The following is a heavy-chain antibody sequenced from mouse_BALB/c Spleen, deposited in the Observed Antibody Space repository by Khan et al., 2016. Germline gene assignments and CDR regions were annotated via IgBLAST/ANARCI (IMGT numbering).Heavy chain of an antibody. J-gene: IGHJ2*01. CDR3: AGSYYCSSYFDY. V-gene: IGHV3-2*02. Sequence: EVQLQESGPGLVKPSQSLSLTCTVTGYSITSDYAWNWIRQFPGNKLEWMGYISYSGSTSYNPTLKSRISITRDTSKNQFFLQLNSVNTEDTAAYYCAGSYYCSSYFDYWGQGTTLTVSS. CDR1: GYSITSDYA. D-gene: IGHD1-1*01. CDR2: ISYSGST.